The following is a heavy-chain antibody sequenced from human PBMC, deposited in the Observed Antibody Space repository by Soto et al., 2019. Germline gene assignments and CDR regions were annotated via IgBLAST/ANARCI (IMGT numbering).Heavy chain of an antibody. CDR2: IFYSGST. Sequence: QVQLQESGPGLVKPSETLSLTCTVSGGSISSYYWSWIRQPPGKGLEWIGYIFYSGSTNYNPSLKSRVTISVDTSKNQFSLKLSSVTAADTAGYYCARLYGLDAFDFLGQGTMVTVSS. V-gene: IGHV4-59*08. D-gene: IGHD3-16*02. CDR1: GGSISSYY. J-gene: IGHJ3*01. CDR3: ARLYGLDAFDF.